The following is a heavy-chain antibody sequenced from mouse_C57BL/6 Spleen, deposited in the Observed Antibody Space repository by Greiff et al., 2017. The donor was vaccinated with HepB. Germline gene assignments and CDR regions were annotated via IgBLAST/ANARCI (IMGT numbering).Heavy chain of an antibody. J-gene: IGHJ4*01. Sequence: QVQLKQSGAELVKPGASVKMSCKASGYTFTTYPIEWMKQNHGKSLEWIGNFHPYNDDTKYNEKFKGKATLTVEKSSSTVYLELNRLTSDDAAVYYCERKGYYPYYAMDYWGQGTSVTVSS. CDR1: GYTFTTYP. CDR3: ERKGYYPYYAMDY. D-gene: IGHD1-1*01. V-gene: IGHV1-47*01. CDR2: FHPYNDDT.